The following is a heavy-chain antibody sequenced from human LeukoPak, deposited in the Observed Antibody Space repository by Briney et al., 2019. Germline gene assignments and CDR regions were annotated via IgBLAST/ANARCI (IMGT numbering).Heavy chain of an antibody. CDR1: GYTFTSYG. V-gene: IGHV1-18*01. D-gene: IGHD3-22*01. Sequence: GASVKVSCKASGYTFTSYGISWVQQVPGQGLEWMGWISAYNGNTNYAQKLQGRVTMTTDTSTSTAYMELRSLRSDDTAVYYCARNLYDSSGYYDDYWGQGTLVTVSS. CDR2: ISAYNGNT. CDR3: ARNLYDSSGYYDDY. J-gene: IGHJ4*02.